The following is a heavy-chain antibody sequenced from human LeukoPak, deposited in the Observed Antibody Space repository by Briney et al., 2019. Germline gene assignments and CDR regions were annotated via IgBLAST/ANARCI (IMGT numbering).Heavy chain of an antibody. D-gene: IGHD1-14*01. V-gene: IGHV3-74*01. CDR3: TRDNLEQAFDI. Sequence: GGSLRLPCAASGYTFSSYWMHWVRQVPGKGPVWVSRISPDGRSTRNADPVKGRFTISRDNAKSTLYLQMNSLRVEDTALYYCTRDNLEQAFDIWGQGTMVTVSS. CDR2: ISPDGRST. J-gene: IGHJ3*02. CDR1: GYTFSSYW.